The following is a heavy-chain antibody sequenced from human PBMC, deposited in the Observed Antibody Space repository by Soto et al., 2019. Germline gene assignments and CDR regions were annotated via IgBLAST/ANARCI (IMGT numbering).Heavy chain of an antibody. CDR1: GFNFASSW. D-gene: IGHD6-13*01. V-gene: IGHV3-7*03. CDR2: ISPEGASR. Sequence: EVHVVESGGGLVQPGGSLRLSCVASGFNFASSWLNWVRQTPGKGLERVANISPEGASRNYVDSVRGRFTVSRDDAKRSLYLQMNSLRADDTALYYCARASREPAADKWGQGTLVTVSS. CDR3: ARASREPAADK. J-gene: IGHJ4*02.